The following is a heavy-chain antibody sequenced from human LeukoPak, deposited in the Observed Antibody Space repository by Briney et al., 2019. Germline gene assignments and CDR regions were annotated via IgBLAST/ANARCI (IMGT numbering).Heavy chain of an antibody. J-gene: IGHJ4*02. D-gene: IGHD1-26*01. CDR3: ARGAYSGSYGY. Sequence: PSETLSLTCTVSGGSISSYYWSWIRQPPGKGLEWIGYIYYSGSTNYNPSLKRRVTISVDTSKNQFSLKLSSVTAADTAVYYCARGAYSGSYGYWGQGTLVTVSS. CDR2: IYYSGST. CDR1: GGSISSYY. V-gene: IGHV4-59*01.